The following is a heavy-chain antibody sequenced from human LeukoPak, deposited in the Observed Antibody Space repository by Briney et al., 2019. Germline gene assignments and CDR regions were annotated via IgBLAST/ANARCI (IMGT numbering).Heavy chain of an antibody. CDR1: GFTFTSYS. D-gene: IGHD5-18*01. J-gene: IGHJ4*02. Sequence: GGSLRLSCAASGFTFTSYSMNWVRQAPGKGLEWVSYISASGKTTYYAGSVKGRFTISRDSAKNSLYLQMNSLRAEDTAVYYCTKGTIWLPFDYWGQGTLVTVSS. V-gene: IGHV3-48*01. CDR3: TKGTIWLPFDY. CDR2: ISASGKTT.